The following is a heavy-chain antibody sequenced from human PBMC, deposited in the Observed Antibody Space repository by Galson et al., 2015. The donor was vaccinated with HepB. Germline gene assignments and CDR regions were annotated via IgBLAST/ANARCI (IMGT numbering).Heavy chain of an antibody. D-gene: IGHD2-15*01. CDR1: GGSISSGGYY. Sequence: TLSLTCTVSGGSISSGGYYWSWIRQHPGKGLEWIGYIYYSWSTYYNPSLKSRVTISVDTSKNQFSLKLSSVTAADTAVYYCARDHGAVGHGNWFDPWGQGTLVTVSS. J-gene: IGHJ5*02. CDR2: IYYSWST. CDR3: ARDHGAVGHGNWFDP. V-gene: IGHV4-31*03.